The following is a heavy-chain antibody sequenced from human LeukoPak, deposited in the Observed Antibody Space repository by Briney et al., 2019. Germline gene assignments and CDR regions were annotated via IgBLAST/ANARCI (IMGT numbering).Heavy chain of an antibody. CDR1: GFFFSTYW. J-gene: IGHJ4*02. V-gene: IGHV3-7*01. CDR3: ARLSGYLDFDY. CDR2: IKQDGSEK. D-gene: IGHD3-22*01. Sequence: GGSLRLSCTTSGFFFSTYWMNWVRQAPGKGLEWVAAIKQDGSEKYYVDSVKGRFTISRDNSKNTLYLQMNSLRAEDTAVYYCARLSGYLDFDYWGQGTLVTVSS.